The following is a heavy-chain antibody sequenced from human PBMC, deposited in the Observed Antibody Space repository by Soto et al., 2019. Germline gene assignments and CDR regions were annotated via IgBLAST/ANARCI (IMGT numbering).Heavy chain of an antibody. V-gene: IGHV3-48*01. CDR2: ISSSGNST. J-gene: IGHJ4*02. D-gene: IGHD6-13*01. CDR3: AGPDECSTCSWVR. Sequence: VQLVESGGGLVQPGGSLSPSCPASGFTFSIYSLIWVRQAPGKGLEGVPYISSSGNSTSYADSVRGRFPISRDNAKNSLHQQMNSLRAEDSTVYYCAGPDECSTCSWVRWGKGTMVTVSS. CDR1: GFTFSIYS.